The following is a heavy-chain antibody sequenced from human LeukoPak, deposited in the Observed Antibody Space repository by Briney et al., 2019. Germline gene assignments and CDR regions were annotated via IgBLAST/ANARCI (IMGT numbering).Heavy chain of an antibody. Sequence: PGGSLRLSCAASGFTFSTYAMHWVRQAPGKGLEWVSAISGSGGSTYYADSVKGRFTISRDNSKNTLYLQMNSLRAEDTAVYYCAKDREGATGYWGQGTLVTVSS. CDR3: AKDREGATGY. CDR2: ISGSGGST. D-gene: IGHD1-26*01. V-gene: IGHV3-23*01. J-gene: IGHJ4*02. CDR1: GFTFSTYA.